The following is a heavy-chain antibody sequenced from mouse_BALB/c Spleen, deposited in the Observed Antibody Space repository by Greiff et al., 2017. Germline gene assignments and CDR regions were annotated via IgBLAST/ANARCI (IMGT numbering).Heavy chain of an antibody. CDR3: ARLAVYDGYYIYAMDY. Sequence: EVQRVESGGGLVQPGGSLKLSCAASGFTFSSYTMSWVRQTPEKRLEWVAYISNGGGSTYYPDTVKGRFTISRDNAKNTLYLQMSSLKSEDTAMYYCARLAVYDGYYIYAMDYWGQGTSVTVSS. D-gene: IGHD2-3*01. CDR2: ISNGGGST. J-gene: IGHJ4*01. CDR1: GFTFSSYT. V-gene: IGHV5-12-2*01.